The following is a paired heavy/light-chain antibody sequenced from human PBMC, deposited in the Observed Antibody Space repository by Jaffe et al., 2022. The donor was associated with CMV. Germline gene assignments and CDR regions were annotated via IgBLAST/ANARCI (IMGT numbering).Heavy chain of an antibody. CDR3: AREGANSGWYA. CDR1: GFTFSNYY. J-gene: IGHJ5*02. D-gene: IGHD6-19*01. Sequence: QVQLVESGGGLVKPGGSLRLSCAASGFTFSNYYMTWIRQAPGKGLEWVSYIGSSGGTIYYADSVKGRFTVSRDNAKNSLYLQMNSLRAEDTAVYYCAREGANSGWYAWGQGTLVTVSS. V-gene: IGHV3-11*01. CDR2: IGSSGGTI.
Light chain of an antibody. CDR2: DAS. V-gene: IGKV1-33*01. CDR1: QDISKY. Sequence: DIQMTQSPSSLSASAGDRVTITCQASQDISKYLNWYQHKPGKGPKLLIYDASNLETGVPARFSGHGSGTDFTFTITSLQPEDIGTYYCQQYENLPWTFGQGTKVEIK. CDR3: QQYENLPWT. J-gene: IGKJ1*01.